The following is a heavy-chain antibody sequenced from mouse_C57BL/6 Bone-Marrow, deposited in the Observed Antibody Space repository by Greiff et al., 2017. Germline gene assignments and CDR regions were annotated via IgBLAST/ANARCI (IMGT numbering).Heavy chain of an antibody. V-gene: IGHV5-12*01. CDR3: ARQTYHWYFDV. J-gene: IGHJ1*03. Sequence: EVQGVESGGGLVQPGGSLKLSCAASGFTFSDYYMYWVRQTPEKRLEWVAYISNGGGSTYYPDTVKGRFTISRDNAKNTLYLQMSRLKSEDTAMYYCARQTYHWYFDVWGTGTTVTVSS. D-gene: IGHD5-1*01. CDR1: GFTFSDYY. CDR2: ISNGGGST.